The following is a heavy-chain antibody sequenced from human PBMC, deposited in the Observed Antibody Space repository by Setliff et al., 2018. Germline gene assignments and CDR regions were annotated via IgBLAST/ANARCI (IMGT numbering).Heavy chain of an antibody. J-gene: IGHJ4*02. CDR1: GYAFGSSG. CDR3: VRSSAPQVVLAADFDF. Sequence: GASVKVSCKASGYAFGSSGISWVRQAPGQGLEWMGWISAYNGYIVYAQKFQGRVTMTIDTSATTVYMELQSLRSDDTAVYYCVRSSAPQVVLAADFDFWGQGTPVTVSS. V-gene: IGHV1-18*01. CDR2: ISAYNGYI. D-gene: IGHD6-19*01.